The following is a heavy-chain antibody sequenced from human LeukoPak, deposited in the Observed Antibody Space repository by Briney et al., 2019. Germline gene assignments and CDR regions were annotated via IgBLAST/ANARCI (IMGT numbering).Heavy chain of an antibody. V-gene: IGHV3-30*18. D-gene: IGHD1-26*01. CDR2: ISYDGSNK. Sequence: TGRSLRLSCAASGFTFSSYGMHWVRQAPGKGLEWVAVISYDGSNKYYAGSVKGRFTISRDNAKNTLYLQMNSLRAEDTAVYYCAKDSRPSGSSGRSYFDYWGQGTLVTVSS. J-gene: IGHJ4*02. CDR1: GFTFSSYG. CDR3: AKDSRPSGSSGRSYFDY.